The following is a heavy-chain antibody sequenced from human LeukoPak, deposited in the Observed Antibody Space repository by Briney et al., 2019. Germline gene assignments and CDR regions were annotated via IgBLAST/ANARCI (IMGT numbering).Heavy chain of an antibody. CDR3: ARDMASSSWIPNIKIMSYYYGMDV. CDR2: IYYSGST. D-gene: IGHD6-13*01. J-gene: IGHJ6*02. CDR1: GGSISSSSYY. V-gene: IGHV4-39*02. Sequence: SETLSLTCTVSGGSISSSSYYWGWIRQPPGKGLEWIGSIYYSGSTYYNPSLKSRVTISVDTSKNQFSLKLSSVTAADTAVYYCARDMASSSWIPNIKIMSYYYGMDVWGQGTTVTVSS.